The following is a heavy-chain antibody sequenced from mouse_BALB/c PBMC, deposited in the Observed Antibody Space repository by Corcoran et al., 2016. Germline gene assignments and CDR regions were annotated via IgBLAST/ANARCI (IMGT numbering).Heavy chain of an antibody. Sequence: EVQLQQSGPEQVKPGASVKISCKTSGYTFTEYTLHWLKQSQGKSLEWVGGIDPNNGGTNYNQKFKGKATLTVDKSSSTAYMELRSLTSEDSAVYYCTRGDLYYGNYVDLAYWGQGTLVTVSA. CDR2: IDPNNGGT. V-gene: IGHV1-18*01. CDR3: TRGDLYYGNYVDLAY. CDR1: GYTFTEYT. J-gene: IGHJ3*01. D-gene: IGHD2-1*01.